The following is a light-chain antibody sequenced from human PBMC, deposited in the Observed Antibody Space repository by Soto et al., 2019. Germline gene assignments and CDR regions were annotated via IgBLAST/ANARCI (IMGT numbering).Light chain of an antibody. CDR1: SSDVGGYNY. Sequence: QSVLTQPASVSGSPGQSITISCTGSSSDVGGYNYVSWYQQHPGKAPKLMIYEVSNRPSGVSNRFSGSKSGNTASLTISGLQAEDEADYYCSSYTRTTLVVFGGGTKL. J-gene: IGLJ2*01. CDR2: EVS. CDR3: SSYTRTTLVV. V-gene: IGLV2-14*01.